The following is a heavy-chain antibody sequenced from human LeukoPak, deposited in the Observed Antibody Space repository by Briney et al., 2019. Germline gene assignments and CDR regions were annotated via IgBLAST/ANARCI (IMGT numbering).Heavy chain of an antibody. CDR1: GFTFDGYA. J-gene: IGHJ4*02. Sequence: GRSLRLSCAASGFTFDGYAMHWVRQGPGKGLEWVSGISWNSGSIGYADSVKGRFTISRDNAKNSLYLQMNSLRAEDTALYFCAKDRGDSGSNDFDRWGQGTLVTVSS. CDR3: AKDRGDSGSNDFDR. CDR2: ISWNSGSI. D-gene: IGHD1-26*01. V-gene: IGHV3-9*01.